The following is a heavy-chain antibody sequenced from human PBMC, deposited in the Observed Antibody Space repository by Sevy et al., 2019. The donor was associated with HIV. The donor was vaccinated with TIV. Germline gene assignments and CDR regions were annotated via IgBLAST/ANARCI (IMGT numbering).Heavy chain of an antibody. CDR1: GGSISNYF. J-gene: IGHJ4*02. D-gene: IGHD6-13*01. Sequence: SETLSLTCTVSGGSISNYFWSWIRQPPGKGLEWIGYISYIGSTNYNPSLKSRVTISVDTSKNQLSLRLSSLTAAVTAIYYCVRDRIAAAGGYFDYWGQGTLVTVSS. CDR2: ISYIGST. CDR3: VRDRIAAAGGYFDY. V-gene: IGHV4-59*01.